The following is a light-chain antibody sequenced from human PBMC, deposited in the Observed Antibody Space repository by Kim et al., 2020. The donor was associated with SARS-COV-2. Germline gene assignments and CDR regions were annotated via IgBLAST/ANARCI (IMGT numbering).Light chain of an antibody. CDR1: QDIKNY. V-gene: IGKV1-33*01. Sequence: SASVGDRVTSSCRASQDIKNYLKWYQQKPGRTPKLLIYDTSNLETGVPSRFSGSSSGTDFTLIINSLQPEDIATYYCQKYDTLPLAFGGGTTLEI. J-gene: IGKJ2*01. CDR3: QKYDTLPLA. CDR2: DTS.